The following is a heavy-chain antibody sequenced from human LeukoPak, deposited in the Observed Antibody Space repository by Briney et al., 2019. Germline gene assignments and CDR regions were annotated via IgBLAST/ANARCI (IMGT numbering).Heavy chain of an antibody. V-gene: IGHV1-18*01. D-gene: IGHD5-12*01. CDR2: ISAYNGNT. Sequence: ASVKVSCEASGYTFTSYGISWVRQAPGQGLEWMGWISAYNGNTNYAQKLQGRVTMTTDTSTSTAYMELRSLRSDDTAVYYCARVTHNLGGLRHFDYWGQGTLVTVSS. J-gene: IGHJ4*02. CDR3: ARVTHNLGGLRHFDY. CDR1: GYTFTSYG.